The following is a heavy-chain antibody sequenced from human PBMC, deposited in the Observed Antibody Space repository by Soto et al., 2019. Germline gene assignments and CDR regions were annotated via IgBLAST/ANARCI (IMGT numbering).Heavy chain of an antibody. CDR2: IYYSGST. CDR1: GGSISSSSYY. J-gene: IGHJ4*02. CDR3: ARLLNGYDSRGYYCAGFDY. Sequence: PSETLSLTCTVSGGSISSSSYYWGWIRQPPGKGLEWIGSIYYSGSTYYNPPLKSRVTISVDTSKNQFSLKLSSVTAADTAVYYCARLLNGYDSRGYYCAGFDYWGQGTLVTVSS. V-gene: IGHV4-39*01. D-gene: IGHD3-22*01.